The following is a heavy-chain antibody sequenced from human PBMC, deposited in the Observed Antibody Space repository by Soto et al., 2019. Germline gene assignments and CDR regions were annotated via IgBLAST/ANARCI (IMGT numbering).Heavy chain of an antibody. CDR2: ISSSSYI. V-gene: IGHV3-21*01. J-gene: IGHJ4*02. D-gene: IGHD2-15*01. CDR3: ARDDPGYCSGGSCYSFDY. Sequence: GSLRLSCAASGFTFSSYSMNWVRQAPGKGLEWVSSISSSSYIYYADSVKGRFTISRDNAKNSLYLQMNSLRAEDTAVYYCARDDPGYCSGGSCYSFDYWGQGTLVTVSS. CDR1: GFTFSSYS.